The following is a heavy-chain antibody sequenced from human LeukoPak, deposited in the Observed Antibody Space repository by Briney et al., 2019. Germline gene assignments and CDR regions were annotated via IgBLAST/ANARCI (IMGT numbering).Heavy chain of an antibody. D-gene: IGHD3-22*01. Sequence: GGSLRPSCAASGFTFSSYAMHWVRQAPGKGLEWVTFIRYDGSNKYYADSVKGRFTISRDNSKNTLYLQMNSLRAEDTAVYYCARARNYYDSSDYYYEGDAFDIWGQGTMVTVSS. CDR2: IRYDGSNK. CDR3: ARARNYYDSSDYYYEGDAFDI. J-gene: IGHJ3*02. CDR1: GFTFSSYA. V-gene: IGHV3-30*02.